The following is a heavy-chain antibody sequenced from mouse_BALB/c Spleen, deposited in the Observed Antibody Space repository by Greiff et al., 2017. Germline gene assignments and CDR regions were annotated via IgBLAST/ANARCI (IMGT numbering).Heavy chain of an antibody. CDR3: ARGTDLLRRLFAY. D-gene: IGHD2-1*01. V-gene: IGHV1-7*01. Sequence: QVQLQQSGAELAKPGASVKMSCKASGYTFTSYWMHWVKQRPGQGLEWIGYINPSTGYTEYNQKFKDKATLTADKSSSTAYMQLSSLTSEDSAVYYCARGTDLLRRLFAYWGQGTLVTVSA. CDR2: INPSTGYT. J-gene: IGHJ3*01. CDR1: GYTFTSYW.